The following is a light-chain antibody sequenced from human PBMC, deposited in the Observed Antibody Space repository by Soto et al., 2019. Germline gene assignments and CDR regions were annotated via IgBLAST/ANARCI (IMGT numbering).Light chain of an antibody. CDR2: EVS. Sequence: QSALTQPPSASGSPGRSVTISCSGTRSDVGDYNSVSWYQQHPGKAPKLMIYEVSKRPPGVPDRFSGSKSGNAASLTVSGLQAEDEADYNCCSYVGSNIWVFGGGTKLTVL. CDR3: CSYVGSNIWV. CDR1: RSDVGDYNS. V-gene: IGLV2-8*01. J-gene: IGLJ3*02.